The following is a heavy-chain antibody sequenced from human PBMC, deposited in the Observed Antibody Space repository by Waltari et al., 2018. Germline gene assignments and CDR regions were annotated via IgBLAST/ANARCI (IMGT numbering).Heavy chain of an antibody. Sequence: QLQLQESGPGLVKPSETLSLTCTVSGGSISSSSYYWGWVRQPPGKGLEWIGSIYYSGRTCYNPSLKMRVTISVDTSKNQFSLRVSSVTAADTAVFYCARMVRGYCSSTSCHTDHWGQGTLVTVSS. CDR2: IYYSGRT. V-gene: IGHV4-39*07. D-gene: IGHD2-2*01. J-gene: IGHJ4*02. CDR1: GGSISSSSYY. CDR3: ARMVRGYCSSTSCHTDH.